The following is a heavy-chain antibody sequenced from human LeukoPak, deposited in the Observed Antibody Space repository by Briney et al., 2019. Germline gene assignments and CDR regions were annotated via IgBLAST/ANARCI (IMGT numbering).Heavy chain of an antibody. D-gene: IGHD3-22*01. CDR3: ARISYYYANSGYYDFDY. CDR1: GGSISSSNW. CDR2: IYHTGNT. Sequence: SGTLSLTCAVSGGSISSSNWWSWVRQPPGKGLEWIGEIYHTGNTNYNPSLKSRVTISVDKSQNQFSLKLSSVTAADTAVYYCARISYYYANSGYYDFDYWGQGTLVTVSS. V-gene: IGHV4-4*02. J-gene: IGHJ4*02.